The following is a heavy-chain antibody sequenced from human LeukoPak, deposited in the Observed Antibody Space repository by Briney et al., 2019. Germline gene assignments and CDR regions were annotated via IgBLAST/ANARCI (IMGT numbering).Heavy chain of an antibody. D-gene: IGHD3-10*01. V-gene: IGHV4-39*01. CDR3: ARYAGGSGSYLGYYYGMDV. CDR1: SGSISSSSYC. Sequence: SETLSLTCTVSSGSISSSSYCWGWIRQPPGKGLEWIGSIYYSGSTYYNPSLKSRVTISVDTSKNQFSLKLSSVTAADMAVFYCARYAGGSGSYLGYYYGMDVWGQGTTVTVSS. CDR2: IYYSGST. J-gene: IGHJ6*02.